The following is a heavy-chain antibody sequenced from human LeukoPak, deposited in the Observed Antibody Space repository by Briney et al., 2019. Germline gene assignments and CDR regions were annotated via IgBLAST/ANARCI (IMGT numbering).Heavy chain of an antibody. CDR3: ARGWYSSGLYPV. D-gene: IGHD6-19*01. Sequence: SETLSLTCAFSGGSISSSNWWSWVRQPPGKGLEWIGEIYHSGSTNYNPSLKSRVTRSVVKSKNQFSLKLRSVRAADTAVYYCARGWYSSGLYPVWGQGTLVTVSS. V-gene: IGHV4-4*02. CDR2: IYHSGST. CDR1: GGSISSSNW. J-gene: IGHJ1*01.